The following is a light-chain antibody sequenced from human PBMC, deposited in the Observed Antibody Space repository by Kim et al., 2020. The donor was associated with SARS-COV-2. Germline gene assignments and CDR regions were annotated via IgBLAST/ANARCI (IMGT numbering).Light chain of an antibody. CDR3: QQYDRAPYA. Sequence: FSAGERATLSCRASLSINSNKLAWYQQKPGQAPRVLIYDASSRATDIPDRFSGSGSGTDFTLTISRLEPEDFAVFYCQQYDRAPYAFGQGTKLEI. CDR2: DAS. CDR1: LSINSNK. J-gene: IGKJ2*01. V-gene: IGKV3-20*01.